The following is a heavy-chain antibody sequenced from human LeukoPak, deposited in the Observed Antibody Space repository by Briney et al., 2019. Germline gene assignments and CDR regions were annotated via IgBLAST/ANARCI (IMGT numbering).Heavy chain of an antibody. D-gene: IGHD6-13*01. CDR2: ISGFGGST. V-gene: IGHV3-23*01. CDR3: ARRGGSSWSSFDY. Sequence: GGSLRLSCAASGYIFKSYAMNWVRQAPGKGLEWVSGISGFGGSTYYAASVKGRFTISRDNSGDTLFLHLDNLRVEDTAMYYCARRGGSSWSSFDYWGQGSLVTVSS. J-gene: IGHJ4*02. CDR1: GYIFKSYA.